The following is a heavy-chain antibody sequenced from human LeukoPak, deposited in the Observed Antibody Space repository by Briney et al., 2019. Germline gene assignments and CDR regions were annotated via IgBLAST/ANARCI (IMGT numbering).Heavy chain of an antibody. D-gene: IGHD1-26*01. CDR2: IYSSVST. V-gene: IGHV4-39*01. Sequence: PSETLSLTCTVSGGSISSNAYYWARIRQPPGMGLEWIMSIYSSVSTYYNPSLKSRVSISVETSKNQLLMRLRSVNAADKDLSYCAYSGGYGQLGYWGQGIPVTVSS. CDR3: AYSGGYGQLGY. CDR1: GGSISSNAYY. J-gene: IGHJ4*02.